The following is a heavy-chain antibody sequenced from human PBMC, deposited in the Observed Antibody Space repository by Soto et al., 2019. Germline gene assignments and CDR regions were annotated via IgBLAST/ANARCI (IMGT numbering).Heavy chain of an antibody. D-gene: IGHD1-26*01. Sequence: GXLSLSGSASGLTFSSYWMSWVRQAAGKGLEWVANIKQDGSEKYYVDSVKGRFTISRDNAKNSLYLQMNSLRAEDTAVYYCAKTISHGGIVGATDAFDIWGQGTMVTLSS. CDR1: GLTFSSYW. J-gene: IGHJ3*02. CDR3: AKTISHGGIVGATDAFDI. CDR2: IKQDGSEK. V-gene: IGHV3-7*01.